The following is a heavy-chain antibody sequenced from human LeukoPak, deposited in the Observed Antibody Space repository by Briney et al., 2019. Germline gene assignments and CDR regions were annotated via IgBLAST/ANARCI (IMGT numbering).Heavy chain of an antibody. CDR3: ARVMRQAAGGTGPDY. CDR2: IKQDGSEK. V-gene: IGHV3-7*01. CDR1: GFTFNSYW. D-gene: IGHD6-13*01. Sequence: GGSLRLSCAASGFTFNSYWMSWVRQAPGKGLEWVANIKQDGSEKYYVDSVKGRFTISRDNAKNSLYLQMNSLRAEDTAVYYCARVMRQAAGGTGPDYWGQGTLVTVSS. J-gene: IGHJ4*02.